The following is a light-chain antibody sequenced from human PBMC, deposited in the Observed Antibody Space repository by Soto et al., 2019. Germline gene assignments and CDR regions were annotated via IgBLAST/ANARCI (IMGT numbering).Light chain of an antibody. J-gene: IGLJ2*01. CDR2: GYN. CDR1: SSNIGAGFD. Sequence: QSVLTQPPSVSGAPGQRVTISCTGSSSNIGAGFDVHWYQQLPGSAPKLLIYGYNNRPSGVPDRFSGSRSGTSASLAITGLQAEDEADYYCQSYDSSPTVLFGGGTKLTV. V-gene: IGLV1-40*01. CDR3: QSYDSSPTVL.